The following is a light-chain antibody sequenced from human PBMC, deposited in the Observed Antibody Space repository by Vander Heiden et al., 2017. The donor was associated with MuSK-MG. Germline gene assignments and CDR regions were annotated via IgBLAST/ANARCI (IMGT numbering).Light chain of an antibody. CDR2: ENN. Sequence: QSVLTQPSSVSAAPGQKVTISCSGSSSNIGNNYVSWYQQLPGTAPKLLIYENNKRPSGIPDRFSGSKSGTSATLGITGLQTGDEADYYCGTWDSSLSAVVFGGGTKLTGL. CDR1: SSNIGNNY. J-gene: IGLJ2*01. V-gene: IGLV1-51*02. CDR3: GTWDSSLSAVV.